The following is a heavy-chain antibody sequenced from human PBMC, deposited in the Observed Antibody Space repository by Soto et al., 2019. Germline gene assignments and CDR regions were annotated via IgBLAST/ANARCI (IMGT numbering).Heavy chain of an antibody. CDR2: MNPNSGNT. CDR3: AIGPVGAPHYYTDV. V-gene: IGHV1-8*01. J-gene: IGHJ6*03. CDR1: GYTFTRYD. Sequence: ASVKVSCKASGYTFTRYDVNWVRQAPGQGLEWMGWMNPNSGNTGYAQKFQGRVTMSRDTSISTAYMELRSLRSDDTAVYYCAIGPVGAPHYYTDVWGKGTPATLAS.